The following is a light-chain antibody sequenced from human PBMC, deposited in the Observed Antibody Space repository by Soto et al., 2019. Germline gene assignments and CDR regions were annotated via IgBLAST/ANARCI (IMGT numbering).Light chain of an antibody. CDR3: QQYNTYWT. CDR2: DAS. J-gene: IGKJ1*01. Sequence: DIQMTQSPSTLSASVGDRVTITCRASESLNSRLAWYQQKSGKGPKLLMYDASTLGSGVPSRFSGSGSGTEFTLTITSLQPDDVATYYCQQYNTYWTLGQGTKVQIK. CDR1: ESLNSR. V-gene: IGKV1-5*01.